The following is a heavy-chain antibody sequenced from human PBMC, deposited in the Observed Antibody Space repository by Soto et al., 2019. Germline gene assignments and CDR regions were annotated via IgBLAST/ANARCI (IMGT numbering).Heavy chain of an antibody. Sequence: PGGSLRLSCAASGFTFSSYGMHWVRQAPGKGLEWVAVISYDGSNKYFADSVKGRFTISRDNSKNTLYLQMNSLRAEDTAVYYCAKDTIGIQLWLAFDYWGQGTLVTVSS. CDR3: AKDTIGIQLWLAFDY. D-gene: IGHD5-18*01. J-gene: IGHJ4*02. CDR1: GFTFSSYG. CDR2: ISYDGSNK. V-gene: IGHV3-30*18.